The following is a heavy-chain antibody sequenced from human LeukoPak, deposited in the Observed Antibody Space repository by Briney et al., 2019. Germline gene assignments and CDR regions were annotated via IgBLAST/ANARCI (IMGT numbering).Heavy chain of an antibody. Sequence: GGSLRLSCTTSGFNFQSYHMNWVRQAPGKGPEWVASIKKDGSQKYYVDSVKGRFTISRDNAQNALYLQMNSLRVEDTAIYSCARVGWELLNLHFDPWGQGTRVTVSS. V-gene: IGHV3-7*03. J-gene: IGHJ5*02. CDR3: ARVGWELLNLHFDP. D-gene: IGHD1-26*01. CDR2: IKKDGSQK. CDR1: GFNFQSYH.